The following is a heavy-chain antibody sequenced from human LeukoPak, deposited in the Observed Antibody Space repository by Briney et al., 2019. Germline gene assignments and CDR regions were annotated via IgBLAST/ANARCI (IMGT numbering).Heavy chain of an antibody. V-gene: IGHV3-15*04. D-gene: IGHD3-3*02. Sequence: GGSLRLSCAASGFTFSNAWMSWVRQAPGKGLEWVGRSVTKTDGGTTDYTAPVRGRFTISRDESKNTLYLQTNNLKAEDTGVYFCVAEGQGAAAFFWGQGTLVTVSS. CDR3: VAEGQGAAAFF. CDR2: SVTKTDGGTT. CDR1: GFTFSNAW. J-gene: IGHJ4*02.